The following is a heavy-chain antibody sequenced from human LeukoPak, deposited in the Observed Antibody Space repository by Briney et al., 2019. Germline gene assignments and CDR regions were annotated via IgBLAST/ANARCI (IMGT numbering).Heavy chain of an antibody. CDR2: LSYDGSDK. CDR3: AKSADEFGDYEEVGSLDY. Sequence: GGSLRLSCAASGFTFRRFGMHWVRQAPGKGLEWVGVLSYDGSDKYYGGSVKGRFIISRDNSKNTLYLQMNSLRAEDTAIYFCAKSADEFGDYEEVGSLDYWGQGTLVTVSS. V-gene: IGHV3-30*18. D-gene: IGHD4-17*01. CDR1: GFTFRRFG. J-gene: IGHJ4*02.